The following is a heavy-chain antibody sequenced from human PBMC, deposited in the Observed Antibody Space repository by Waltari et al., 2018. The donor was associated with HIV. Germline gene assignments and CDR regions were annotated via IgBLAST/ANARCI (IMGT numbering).Heavy chain of an antibody. V-gene: IGHV4-39*01. Sequence: QLQLQESGPGLVKPSETLSLTCTVSGGSISSSSYYWGWIRQPPGKGLEWIGSIYYSGSTYYNPSLKSRVTISVDTSKNQFSLKLSSVTAADTAVYYCARQPASCSGGSCYFDYWGQGTLVTVSS. CDR1: GGSISSSSYY. CDR3: ARQPASCSGGSCYFDY. D-gene: IGHD2-15*01. CDR2: IYYSGST. J-gene: IGHJ4*02.